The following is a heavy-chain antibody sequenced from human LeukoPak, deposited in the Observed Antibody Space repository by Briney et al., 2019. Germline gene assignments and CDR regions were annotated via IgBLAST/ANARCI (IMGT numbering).Heavy chain of an antibody. J-gene: IGHJ6*02. CDR1: GYSFTSQW. CDR3: ARWMFYYGSGVFHYHGMDV. Sequence: GESLKISCKGSGYSFTSQWIGWVRQMPGKGLEWMGIIYPADSDTKYSPSFQGQVTISADKSINTAYLQWSSLKASDTAIYHCARWMFYYGSGVFHYHGMDVWGQGTTVTVSS. V-gene: IGHV5-51*01. D-gene: IGHD3-10*01. CDR2: IYPADSDT.